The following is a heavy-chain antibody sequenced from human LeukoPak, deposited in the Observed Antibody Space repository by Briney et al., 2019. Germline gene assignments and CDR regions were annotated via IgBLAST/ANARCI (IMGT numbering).Heavy chain of an antibody. Sequence: ASVKVSCKASGYTFTSYGIGWVRQRPGQGLEWMGWISAYNGNTNYAQKLQGRVTMTTDTSTSTAYMELRSLRSDDTAVYYCARDASSGSYPGKDYWGQGTLVSVPS. CDR1: GYTFTSYG. J-gene: IGHJ4*02. D-gene: IGHD1-26*01. V-gene: IGHV1-18*01. CDR3: ARDASSGSYPGKDY. CDR2: ISAYNGNT.